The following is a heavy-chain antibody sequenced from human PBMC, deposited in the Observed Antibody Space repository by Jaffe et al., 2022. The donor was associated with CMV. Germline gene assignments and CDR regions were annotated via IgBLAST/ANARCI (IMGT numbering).Heavy chain of an antibody. J-gene: IGHJ4*02. CDR2: INPSGGST. D-gene: IGHD6-6*01. CDR3: ARDGEQYSKGYYFDY. CDR1: GYTFTSYY. V-gene: IGHV1-46*01. Sequence: QVQLVQSGAEVKKPGASVKVSCKASGYTFTSYYMHWVRQAPGQGLEWMGIINPSGGSTSYAQKFQGRVTMTRDTSTSTVYMELSSLRSEDTAVYYCARDGEQYSKGYYFDYWGQGTLVTVSS.